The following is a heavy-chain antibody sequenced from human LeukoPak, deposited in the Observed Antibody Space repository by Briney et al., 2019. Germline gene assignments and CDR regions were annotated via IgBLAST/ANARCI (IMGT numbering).Heavy chain of an antibody. CDR3: ARQKGSGYPFSTPPYYFDY. CDR2: IYYSGST. CDR1: GGSISSGDYY. V-gene: IGHV4-30-4*01. D-gene: IGHD3-22*01. J-gene: IGHJ4*02. Sequence: SETLSLTCTVSGGSISSGDYYWSWIRQPPGKGLEWIGYIYYSGSTYYNPSLKSRVTISVDTSKNQFSLKLSSVTAADTAVYYCARQKGSGYPFSTPPYYFDYWGQGTLVTVSS.